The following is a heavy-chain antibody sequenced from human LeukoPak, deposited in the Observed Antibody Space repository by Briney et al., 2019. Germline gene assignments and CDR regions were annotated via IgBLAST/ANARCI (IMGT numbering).Heavy chain of an antibody. Sequence: GSAVKVPYQHSLCSFSQQAMILLGQAPAQGLEWMGGIIPISGTTDYAQKFQGRVTITADESTSTAYMELSCLRSEDTAVYYCAGEPIVLPTNVVVGFRGQGKIVTVSS. CDR3: AGEPIVLPTNVVVGF. D-gene: IGHD2-8*01. CDR2: IIPISGTT. V-gene: IGHV1-69*01. J-gene: IGHJ3*01. CDR1: LCSFSQQA.